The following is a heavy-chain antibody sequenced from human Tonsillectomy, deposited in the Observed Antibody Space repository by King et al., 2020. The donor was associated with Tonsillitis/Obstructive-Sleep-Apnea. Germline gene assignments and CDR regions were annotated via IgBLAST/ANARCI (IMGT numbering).Heavy chain of an antibody. CDR1: GGSISSYY. CDR2: IYYSGST. D-gene: IGHD2-2*01. J-gene: IGHJ5*02. CDR3: ARGMGSSTSS. V-gene: IGHV4-59*01. Sequence: QLQESGPGLVKPSETLSLTCTVSGGSISSYYWSWIRQPPGKGLEWIGYIYYSGSTNYNPSLTSRVTISVDTSKNQFSLKLSSVTAADTAVYYCARGMGSSTSSWGQGTLVTVSS.